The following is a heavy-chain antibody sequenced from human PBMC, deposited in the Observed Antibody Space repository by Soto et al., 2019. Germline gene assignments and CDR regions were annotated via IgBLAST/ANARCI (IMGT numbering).Heavy chain of an antibody. CDR3: ARDGRYYDFWSGYHMGGVYGMDV. Sequence: QVQLVQSGAEVKKPGSSVKVSCKASGGTFSSYAISWVRQAPGQGLEWMGGIIPIFGTANYAQKFQGRVTITADESTSTAYMELSSLRSEDTAVYYCARDGRYYDFWSGYHMGGVYGMDVWGQGSTVTVSS. CDR2: IIPIFGTA. CDR1: GGTFSSYA. J-gene: IGHJ6*02. D-gene: IGHD3-3*01. V-gene: IGHV1-69*01.